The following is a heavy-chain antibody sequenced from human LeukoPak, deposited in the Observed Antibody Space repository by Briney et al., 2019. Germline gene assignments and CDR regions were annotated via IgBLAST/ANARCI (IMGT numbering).Heavy chain of an antibody. CDR2: IHYTGIT. D-gene: IGHD5-18*01. CDR1: GGSITTYSDY. J-gene: IGHJ4*02. CDR3: ARHFLDTSMDLPFDD. Sequence: SETLSLTCTVSGGSITTYSDYWAWIRQPPGQGLEWIGTIHYTGITYYKSSLKSRISISVDTSKNHFSLRLTSVTAADTAVYYCARHFLDTSMDLPFDDWGQGALVTVSS. V-gene: IGHV4-39*01.